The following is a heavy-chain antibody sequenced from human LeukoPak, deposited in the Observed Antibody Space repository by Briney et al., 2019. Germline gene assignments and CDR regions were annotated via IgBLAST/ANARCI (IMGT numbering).Heavy chain of an antibody. J-gene: IGHJ4*02. V-gene: IGHV1-2*02. Sequence: ASVKASCKASEYTFSDFYIHWVRQAPGQGLEWMGWINPKSGGTKYAPRFQGRVTMTRDTSINTAFMDLTSLRSDDSAVYYCARDFGFDDTVMMDYWGQGTLVTVSS. CDR2: INPKSGGT. D-gene: IGHD2/OR15-2a*01. CDR1: EYTFSDFY. CDR3: ARDFGFDDTVMMDY.